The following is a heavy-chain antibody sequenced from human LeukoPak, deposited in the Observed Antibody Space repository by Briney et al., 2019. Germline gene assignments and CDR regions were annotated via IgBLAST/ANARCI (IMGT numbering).Heavy chain of an antibody. V-gene: IGHV3-7*05. Sequence: LAGGSLRLSCAASGFTFGTYWMSWVRQAPGKGLEWVANIKKDGSEKYYGGSVKGQFTISRDNAKNSLYLQMNSLRVEDTAVYYCVRGTNWAFDFWGQGTLVTVSS. D-gene: IGHD2-8*01. CDR1: GFTFGTYW. CDR3: VRGTNWAFDF. J-gene: IGHJ4*02. CDR2: IKKDGSEK.